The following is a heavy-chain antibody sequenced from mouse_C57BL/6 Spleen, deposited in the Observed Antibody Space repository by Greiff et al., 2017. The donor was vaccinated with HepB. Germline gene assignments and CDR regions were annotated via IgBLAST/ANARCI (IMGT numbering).Heavy chain of an antibody. D-gene: IGHD2-1*01. J-gene: IGHJ4*01. CDR3: ARDVYYGNYEAMDY. CDR2: ISYDGSN. Sequence: VQLQQSGPGLVKPSQSLSLTCSVTGYSITSGYYWNWIRQFPGNKLEWMGYISYDGSNNYNPSLKNRISITRDTSKNQFFLKLNSVTTEDTATYYCARDVYYGNYEAMDYWGQGTSVTVSS. CDR1: GYSITSGYY. V-gene: IGHV3-6*01.